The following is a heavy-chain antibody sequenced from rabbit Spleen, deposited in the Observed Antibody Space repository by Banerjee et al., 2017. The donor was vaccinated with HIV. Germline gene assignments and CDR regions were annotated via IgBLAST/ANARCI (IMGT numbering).Heavy chain of an antibody. D-gene: IGHD7-1*01. CDR3: ARGGYNGYGNGLNI. Sequence: QSLEESGGRLVTPGTPLTLTCTVSGIDLSSSWMSWVRQAPGKGLEYIGIISRSGRTYYANWVNGRFTISTASTTVGLKITSPTTEDTATYFCARGGYNGYGNGLNIWGPGTLVTVS. J-gene: IGHJ4*02. CDR2: ISRSGRT. V-gene: IGHV1S69*01. CDR1: GIDLSSSW.